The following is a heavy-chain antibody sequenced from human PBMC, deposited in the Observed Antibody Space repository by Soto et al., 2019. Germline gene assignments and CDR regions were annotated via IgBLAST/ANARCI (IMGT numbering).Heavy chain of an antibody. CDR2: INPSGGST. D-gene: IGHD2-15*01. V-gene: IGHV1-46*03. CDR1: GYTFTSYS. J-gene: IGHJ6*03. CDR3: ATPIYCSGGSCYGEGYYYMDV. Sequence: GASVKVSCKASGYTFTSYSLHWVRQAPGQGLEWMGIINPSGGSTSYAQKFQGRVTMTRDTSTSTVYMELSSLRSEDTAVYYCATPIYCSGGSCYGEGYYYMDVWGKGTTVTVSS.